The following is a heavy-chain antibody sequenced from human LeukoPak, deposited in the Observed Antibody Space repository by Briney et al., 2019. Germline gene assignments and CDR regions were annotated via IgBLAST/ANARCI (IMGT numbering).Heavy chain of an antibody. CDR1: GFTFSSYW. D-gene: IGHD2-2*01. J-gene: IGHJ4*02. Sequence: GGSLRLSCAASGFTFSSYWISWVRQAPGKGLEWVANIKQDGSEKYYVDSVKGRFTISRDNAKNSLYPQMNSLRAKDTAVYYCARDADCSSTSCYLNDYWGQGTLVTVSS. CDR3: ARDADCSSTSCYLNDY. CDR2: IKQDGSEK. V-gene: IGHV3-7*01.